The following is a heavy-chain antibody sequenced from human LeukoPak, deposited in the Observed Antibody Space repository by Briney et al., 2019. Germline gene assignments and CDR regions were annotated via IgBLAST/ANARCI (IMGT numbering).Heavy chain of an antibody. V-gene: IGHV4-59*12. Sequence: SETLSLTCTVSGGSISSYYWSWIRQPPGKGLEWIGYIYYSGSTNYNPSLKSRVTISVDTSKNQFSLQLNSVTPEDTAVYYCARGVTAHYDYWGQGTLVTVSS. CDR2: IYYSGST. J-gene: IGHJ4*02. D-gene: IGHD3-10*01. CDR3: ARGVTAHYDY. CDR1: GGSISSYY.